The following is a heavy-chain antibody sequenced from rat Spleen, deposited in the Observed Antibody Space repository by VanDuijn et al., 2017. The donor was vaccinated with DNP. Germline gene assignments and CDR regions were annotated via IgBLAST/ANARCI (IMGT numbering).Heavy chain of an antibody. Sequence: QVQLKESGPGLVQPSQTLSLTCTVSGFSLTSNGVSWVRQPPGKGLEWIAAISSGGSTYYNSALKSRLSISRDTSKSQVFLKMNSLQTEDTAIYFCTRDSDWGQGVMVTVSS. V-gene: IGHV2S12*01. D-gene: IGHD4-3*01. CDR2: ISSGGST. J-gene: IGHJ2*01. CDR3: TRDSD. CDR1: GFSLTSNG.